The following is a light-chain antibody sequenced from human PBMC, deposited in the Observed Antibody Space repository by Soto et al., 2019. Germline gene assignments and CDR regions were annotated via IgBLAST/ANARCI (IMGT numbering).Light chain of an antibody. CDR1: SSDVGGYNY. V-gene: IGLV2-8*02. CDR3: SSYAGSSNV. Sequence: QSVLTQPPSASRSPGQSFAISCTGTSSDVGGYNYVSWYQQHPGKAPKLMIYEVNKRPSGVPDRFSGSKSGNTASLTVSGLQAEDEADYYCSSYAGSSNVFGTGTKLTVL. CDR2: EVN. J-gene: IGLJ1*01.